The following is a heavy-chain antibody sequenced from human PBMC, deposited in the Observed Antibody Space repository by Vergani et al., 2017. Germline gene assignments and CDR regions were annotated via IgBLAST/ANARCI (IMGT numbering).Heavy chain of an antibody. CDR3: AKVADGDYPLFWFDP. D-gene: IGHD4-17*01. J-gene: IGHJ5*02. Sequence: EVQLLESGGDLVQPGGSLRLSCAASGFTFIMHAMSWVRQAPGKGLEWVSTLSASDRRTHYADSVKGRFTISRDNSKNTLFLHMNSLRPEDTAVYYCAKVADGDYPLFWFDPWGQGTLVTVSS. V-gene: IGHV3-23*01. CDR2: LSASDRRT. CDR1: GFTFIMHA.